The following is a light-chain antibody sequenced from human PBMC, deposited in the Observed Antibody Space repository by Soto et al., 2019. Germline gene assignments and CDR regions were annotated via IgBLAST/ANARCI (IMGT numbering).Light chain of an antibody. CDR1: RTLGFY. J-gene: IGKJ4*01. CDR3: QQRLSSPLT. Sequence: IQMAQSPSSLSASLGDRVTITCRASRTLGFYLNWYQQKPGRAPQLLIYTASNLPTGVPSRFIGSGSGTEYTLTISSLQAEDFATYYCQQRLSSPLTFGGGTKV. CDR2: TAS. V-gene: IGKV1-39*01.